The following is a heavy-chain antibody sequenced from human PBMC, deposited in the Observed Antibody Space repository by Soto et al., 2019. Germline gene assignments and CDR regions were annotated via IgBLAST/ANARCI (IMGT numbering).Heavy chain of an antibody. CDR1: GFSLSTSGVG. D-gene: IGHD6-19*01. CDR2: IYWDDDK. Sequence: QITLKESGPTLVKPTQTLTLTCTFSGFSLSTSGVGVGWIRQPPGKALEWLALIYWDDDKRYSPSLKSRLTITTDTSKNQVVLTMTNMDPVDTATYYCAPRWGVAGDWDWFDPWGQGTLVTVSS. J-gene: IGHJ5*02. V-gene: IGHV2-5*02. CDR3: APRWGVAGDWDWFDP.